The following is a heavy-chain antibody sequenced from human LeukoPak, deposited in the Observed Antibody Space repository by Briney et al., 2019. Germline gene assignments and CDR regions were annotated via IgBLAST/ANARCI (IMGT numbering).Heavy chain of an antibody. D-gene: IGHD3-10*01. CDR1: GFTFTSSA. CDR3: AAERMVRGALPVP. CDR2: IVVGSGNT. Sequence: SVKVSCKASGFTFTSSAMQWVRQARGQRLEWVGWIVVGSGNTNYAQKFQERVTITRDMSTSTAYMELSSLRSEDTAVYYCAAERMVRGALPVPWGQGTLVTVSS. J-gene: IGHJ5*02. V-gene: IGHV1-58*02.